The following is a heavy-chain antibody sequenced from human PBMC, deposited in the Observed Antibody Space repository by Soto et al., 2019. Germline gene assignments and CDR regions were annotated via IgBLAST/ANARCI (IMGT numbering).Heavy chain of an antibody. CDR1: GGSISSADYY. D-gene: IGHD1-26*01. CDR3: ASIVGATLRPGDV. CDR2: IYYSGST. J-gene: IGHJ6*02. Sequence: SETLSLTCTVSGGSISSADYYWSWIRQPPGKGLEWIGYIYYSGSTYYNPSLKSRVTISVDTSKNQFSLKLSSVTAADTAVYCCASIVGATLRPGDVWGQGTTVTVSS. V-gene: IGHV4-30-4*01.